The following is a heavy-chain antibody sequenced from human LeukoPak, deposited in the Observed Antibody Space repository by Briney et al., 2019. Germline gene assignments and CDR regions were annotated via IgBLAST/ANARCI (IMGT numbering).Heavy chain of an antibody. CDR1: GYSFTSYW. CDR2: IYPGDSDI. CDR3: ARHARIVGASKRLYYMDV. J-gene: IGHJ6*03. Sequence: KYGESLKISCKGSGYSFTSYWIGWVRQMPGKGLEWMGIIYPGDSDIRYSPSFQGQVTISADKSINTAYLQWSSLKASDTAMYYCARHARIVGASKRLYYMDVWGKGTTVTVSS. D-gene: IGHD1-26*01. V-gene: IGHV5-51*01.